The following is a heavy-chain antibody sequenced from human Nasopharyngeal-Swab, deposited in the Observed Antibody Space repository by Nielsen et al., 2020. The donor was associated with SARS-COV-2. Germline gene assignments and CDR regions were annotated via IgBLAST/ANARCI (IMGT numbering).Heavy chain of an antibody. CDR3: ARGGGWFGELLGGYYYYYYMDV. Sequence: RQAPGQGLEWIGYIYYSGSTYYNPSLKSRVTISVDTSKNQFSLKLSSVTAADTAVYYCARGGGWFGELLGGYYYYYYMDVWGKGTTVTVSS. D-gene: IGHD3-10*01. J-gene: IGHJ6*03. CDR2: IYYSGST. V-gene: IGHV4-31*02.